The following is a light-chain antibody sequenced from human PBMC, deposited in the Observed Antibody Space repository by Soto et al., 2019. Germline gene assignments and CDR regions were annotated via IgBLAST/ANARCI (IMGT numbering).Light chain of an antibody. J-gene: IGKJ5*01. Sequence: DIQMTQYPSSPSASVGDRVTITCQASHDISNHLNWYQQKPGKAPELLMFDASNLEPGVPSRFSGSGSGTDFTLTISSLHPEDVATHFCQQYANFPPITFGQGTRLEIK. V-gene: IGKV1-33*01. CDR3: QQYANFPPIT. CDR2: DAS. CDR1: HDISNH.